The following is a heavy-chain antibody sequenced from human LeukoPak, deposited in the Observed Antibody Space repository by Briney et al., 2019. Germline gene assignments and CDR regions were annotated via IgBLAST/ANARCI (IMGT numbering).Heavy chain of an antibody. CDR3: ARRGYSGNEAYFAY. V-gene: IGHV4-4*02. J-gene: IGHJ4*02. CDR1: GDSMSSGAR. CDR2: IFHSGST. D-gene: IGHD5-12*01. Sequence: PSETLSLTCTVSGDSMSSGARWSWVRQSPGKGLEWIGEIFHSGSTNYNPSLRGRVTPSVDNSKNHFSLDLSSVTAADTAVYYCARRGYSGNEAYFAYWGQGTLVTVSS.